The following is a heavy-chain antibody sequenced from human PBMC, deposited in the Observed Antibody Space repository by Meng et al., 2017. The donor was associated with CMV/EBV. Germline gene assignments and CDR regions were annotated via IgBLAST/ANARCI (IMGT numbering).Heavy chain of an antibody. D-gene: IGHD2-2*01. Sequence: SETLSLTCAVYGGSFSGYYWGWIRQPPGKELEWIGSIHHSGNTYYNPSLKSRVTISIDASKNQFSLKLSSVTAADTAVYYCARVRYCDSSACYQWYDFWGQGTLVTVSS. CDR2: IHHSGNT. V-gene: IGHV4-38-2*01. J-gene: IGHJ4*02. CDR3: ARVRYCDSSACYQWYDF. CDR1: GGSFSGYY.